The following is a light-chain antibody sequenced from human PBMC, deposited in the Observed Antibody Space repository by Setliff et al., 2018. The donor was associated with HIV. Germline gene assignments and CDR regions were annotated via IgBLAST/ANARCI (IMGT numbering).Light chain of an antibody. V-gene: IGKV3-15*01. CDR3: LQYNKWPFT. J-gene: IGKJ3*01. CDR1: QTIKNN. CDR2: GAF. Sequence: EIVMAQSPATLPVSPGERATLSCRASQTIKNNLAWYQQKPGQPPRLLIHGAFTRATNIPARFSGSGSGTEFTLTISSLQSEDFAVYYCLQYNKWPFTVGPGTKVDIK.